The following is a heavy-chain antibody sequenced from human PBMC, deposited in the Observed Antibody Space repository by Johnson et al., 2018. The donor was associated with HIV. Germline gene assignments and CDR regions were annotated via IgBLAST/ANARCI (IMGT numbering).Heavy chain of an antibody. V-gene: IGHV3-13*01. CDR2: IGTAGDT. D-gene: IGHD2-8*01. J-gene: IGHJ3*02. CDR1: GFSFSSYD. CDR3: VKDLYCISGVCRTDAFDI. Sequence: VQLVESGGGLVQPGGSLRLPCAASGFSFSSYDMHWVRQATGKGLEWVSAIGTAGDTYYPGSVKGRFTISRENAKNSLYLQMNSLRAEDTAIYYCVKDLYCISGVCRTDAFDIWGRGTMVTASS.